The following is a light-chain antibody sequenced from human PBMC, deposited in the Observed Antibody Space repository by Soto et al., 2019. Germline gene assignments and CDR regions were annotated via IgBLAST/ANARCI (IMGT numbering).Light chain of an antibody. CDR1: SFNIGAGYD. J-gene: IGLJ2*01. Sequence: QPVLTQPPSVSGAPGQRVTISCTGSSFNIGAGYDVHWYQHLPGTAPKLLIFCYNGRPSGVPDRFSGSRSGSSASLAITGLQAEDEADYYCQSYDSSLSASVFGGGTKVTVL. CDR2: CYN. V-gene: IGLV1-40*01. CDR3: QSYDSSLSASV.